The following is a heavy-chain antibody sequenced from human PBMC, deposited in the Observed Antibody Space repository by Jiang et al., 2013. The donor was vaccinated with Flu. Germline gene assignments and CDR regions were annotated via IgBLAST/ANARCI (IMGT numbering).Heavy chain of an antibody. CDR1: GFTFSSYA. D-gene: IGHD6-13*01. CDR2: ISGSGGST. J-gene: IGHJ4*02. Sequence: QLLESGGGLVQPGGSLRLSCAASGFTFSSYAMSWVRQAPGKGLEWVSAISGSGGSTYYADSVKGRFTISRDNSKNTLYLQMNSLRAEDTAVYYCAKDSTIAAAGRGPFDYWGQGTLVTVSS. CDR3: AKDSTIAAAGRGPFDY. V-gene: IGHV3-23*01.